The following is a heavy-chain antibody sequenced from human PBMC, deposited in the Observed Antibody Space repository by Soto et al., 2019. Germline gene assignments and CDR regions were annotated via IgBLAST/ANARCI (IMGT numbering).Heavy chain of an antibody. CDR2: IIPNSGGT. J-gene: IGHJ6*02. CDR3: ARVGCSSTSCYTEYYGMDV. CDR1: GGTFSSYA. Sequence: GASVKVYCKASGGTFSSYAISWVRQAPGQGLEWMGGIIPNSGGTNYAQKLQGRVTMTRDTSISTAYMELSRLRSDDTAVYYCARVGCSSTSCYTEYYGMDVWGQGTTVTVSS. D-gene: IGHD2-2*02. V-gene: IGHV1-2*02.